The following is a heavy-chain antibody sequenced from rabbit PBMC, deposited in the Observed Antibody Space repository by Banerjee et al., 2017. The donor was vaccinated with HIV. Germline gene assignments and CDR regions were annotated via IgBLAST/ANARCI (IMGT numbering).Heavy chain of an antibody. J-gene: IGHJ4*01. CDR2: IYAGDGNT. CDR3: GSGVGAYKFNF. D-gene: IGHD6-1*01. Sequence: PPGKGPEWISCIYAGDGNTDYASWVNGRFTIASDNAQNTVDLQMTSLTGADTATYFCGSGVGAYKFNFWGQGTLVTVS. V-gene: IGHV1S47*01.